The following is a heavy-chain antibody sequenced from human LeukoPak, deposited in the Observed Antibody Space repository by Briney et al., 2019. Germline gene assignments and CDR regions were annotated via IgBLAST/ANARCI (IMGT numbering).Heavy chain of an antibody. V-gene: IGHV1-69*13. D-gene: IGHD2-2*01. Sequence: SVKVSCKASGGTFSSYAISWVRQAPGQGLEWMGGIIPIFGTANYAQKFQGRVTITADESTSTAYMELSSLRSEDTAVYYCARALYCSSTSCYSWSAFDIWGQGTMVTVSS. CDR2: IIPIFGTA. CDR3: ARALYCSSTSCYSWSAFDI. J-gene: IGHJ3*02. CDR1: GGTFSSYA.